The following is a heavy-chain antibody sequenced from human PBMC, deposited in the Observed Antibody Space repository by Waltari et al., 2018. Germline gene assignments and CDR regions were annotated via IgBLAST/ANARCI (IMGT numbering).Heavy chain of an antibody. V-gene: IGHV4-39*01. Sequence: QLLLQASGPGLVKPSETLSLTCTVSGASISSRDYYWGWIRQSPKMGLAWIGSIFYVETPYNNPSLESRVNIAVDTSKNQCSLRLSSVTGADTALYYCGSFRPGDMSTVKYWGQETWSPSPQ. D-gene: IGHD4-17*01. J-gene: IGHJ4*02. CDR1: GASISSRDYY. CDR3: GSFRPGDMSTVKY. CDR2: IFYVETP.